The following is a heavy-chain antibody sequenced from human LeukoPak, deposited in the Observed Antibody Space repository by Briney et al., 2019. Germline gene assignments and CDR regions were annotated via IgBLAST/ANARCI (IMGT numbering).Heavy chain of an antibody. CDR3: AREDRRDALDI. J-gene: IGHJ3*02. CDR2: IGYDGRTI. D-gene: IGHD2-15*01. V-gene: IGHV3-48*03. Sequence: GGSLRLSCEGSGFTFSSFEMNWVRQAPGKGLEWLSYIGYDGRTIYYADSVRRRFTISRDDATNSLYLQMNSLRAEDTAVYHCAREDRRDALDIWGHGTMVTVSS. CDR1: GFTFSSFE.